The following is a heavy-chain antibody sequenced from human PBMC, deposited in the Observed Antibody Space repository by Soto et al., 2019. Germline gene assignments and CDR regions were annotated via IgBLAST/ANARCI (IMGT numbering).Heavy chain of an antibody. CDR1: SGSISSSNW. CDR2: IYHSGST. D-gene: IGHD3-16*02. Sequence: SETLSLTCAVSSGSISSSNWWSWVRQPPGKGLEWIGEIYHSGSTNYNPSLKSRVTISVDTSKNQFSLSVSSVTAADTAVYYCARAPETPPIVRVVVPYFFDSWGQGTLVTVSS. V-gene: IGHV4-4*02. J-gene: IGHJ4*02. CDR3: ARAPETPPIVRVVVPYFFDS.